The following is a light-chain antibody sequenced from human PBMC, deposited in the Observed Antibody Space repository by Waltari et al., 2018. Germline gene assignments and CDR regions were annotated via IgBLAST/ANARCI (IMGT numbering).Light chain of an antibody. J-gene: IGLJ3*02. V-gene: IGLV1-47*01. CDR2: GMN. CDR1: NSNIGSNS. CDR3: ATWDESLNGVV. Sequence: QSVLTQPPSASGNPGQTVTISCSGGNSNIGSNSVDWYQQFPGPAPKLRSYGMNRRPSGVPDRFSGSKSGTAASLAISGLRSEDEADYYCATWDESLNGVVIGGGTKLSVL.